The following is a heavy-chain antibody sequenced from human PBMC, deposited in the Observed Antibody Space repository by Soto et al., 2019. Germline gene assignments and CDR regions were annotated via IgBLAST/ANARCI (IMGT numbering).Heavy chain of an antibody. CDR1: GFTFNKHA. Sequence: EVQLLESGGDLVQPGGSLRLSCETSGFTFNKHAMNWVRQAPGKGLEWVSSISGLGNRVYYADSVKGRFTISRDNSKNTVYLQMSSLRAEDTAIFYCATAELGMDAFDIWGPGTVVTVSS. V-gene: IGHV3-23*01. CDR3: ATAELGMDAFDI. D-gene: IGHD7-27*01. J-gene: IGHJ3*02. CDR2: ISGLGNRV.